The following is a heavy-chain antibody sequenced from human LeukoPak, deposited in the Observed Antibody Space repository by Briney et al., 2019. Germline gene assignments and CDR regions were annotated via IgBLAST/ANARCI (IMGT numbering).Heavy chain of an antibody. J-gene: IGHJ4*02. CDR1: GGSFSGYY. Sequence: SETLSLTCAVYGGSFSGYYWSWIRQSPGKGLEWIGEINHSGGTNYNPSLKSRVTISVVTSQNQFSLKLSSVTAADTGVYYCARVGSSWYVHYWGQGTLVTVSS. CDR2: INHSGGT. V-gene: IGHV4-34*01. D-gene: IGHD6-13*01. CDR3: ARVGSSWYVHY.